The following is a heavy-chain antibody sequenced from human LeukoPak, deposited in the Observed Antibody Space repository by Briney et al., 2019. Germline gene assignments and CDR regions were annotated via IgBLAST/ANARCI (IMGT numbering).Heavy chain of an antibody. D-gene: IGHD7-27*01. J-gene: IGHJ4*02. CDR1: GGSISSYY. V-gene: IGHV4-59*01. Sequence: SETLSLTCTVSGGSISSYYWSWIRQPPGKGLEWIGYIYYSGSTNYNPSLRSRVTISVDTSKNQFSLKLSSVTAADTAVYYCAKSRTGDGLDYWGQGTLVTVSS. CDR3: AKSRTGDGLDY. CDR2: IYYSGST.